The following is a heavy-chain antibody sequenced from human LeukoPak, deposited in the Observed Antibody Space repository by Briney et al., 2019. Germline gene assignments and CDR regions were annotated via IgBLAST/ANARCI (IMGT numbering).Heavy chain of an antibody. J-gene: IGHJ4*02. CDR3: ARDKDSSGYPFDY. CDR1: GFTFSSYW. Sequence: GSLRLSCAASGFTFSSYWMIWVLQAPAKGLEWVANIKQDGSEKYYVDSVKGRFTISRDNAKNSLYLQMNSLRAEDTAVYYCARDKDSSGYPFDYWGQGTLVTVSS. D-gene: IGHD3-22*01. CDR2: IKQDGSEK. V-gene: IGHV3-7*01.